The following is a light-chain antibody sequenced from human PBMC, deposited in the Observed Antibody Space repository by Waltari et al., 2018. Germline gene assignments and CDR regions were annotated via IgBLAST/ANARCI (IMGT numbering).Light chain of an antibody. CDR1: SGHSRYA. CDR2: LNSDGSH. Sequence: QLVLTQSPSASASLGASVKLTCTLSSGHSRYAIAWHQPQPEKGPRYLMKLNSDGSHSKGDGIPDRFSGSSSGAERSLTISNLQSEDEADYYCQSWGTGIPWVFGGGTKLTVL. V-gene: IGLV4-69*01. J-gene: IGLJ3*02. CDR3: QSWGTGIPWV.